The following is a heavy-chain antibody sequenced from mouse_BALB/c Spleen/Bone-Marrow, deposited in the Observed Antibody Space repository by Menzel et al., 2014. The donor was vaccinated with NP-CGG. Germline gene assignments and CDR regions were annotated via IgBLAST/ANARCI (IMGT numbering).Heavy chain of an antibody. V-gene: IGHV1-9*01. Sequence: VQLQQSGAELMKPGASVKISCKATGYTFNSYWIEWVKQRPGHGLEWIGEILPGSGITNYNEKFKVKATFNADTSSNTVYMQLSSLTSEDSAVYYCARSPYWGQGTLVTVSA. CDR1: GYTFNSYW. J-gene: IGHJ3*01. CDR2: ILPGSGIT. CDR3: ARSPY.